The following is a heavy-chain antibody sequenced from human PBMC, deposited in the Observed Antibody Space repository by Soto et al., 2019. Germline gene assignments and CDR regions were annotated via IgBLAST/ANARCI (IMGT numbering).Heavy chain of an antibody. CDR3: ARDREDIVVVPAASPNWFDP. CDR1: GFTFSSYS. Sequence: GGSLRLSCAASGFTFSSYSMNWVRQAPGKGLEWVSSISSSSSYIYYADSVKGRFTISRDNAKNSLYLQMNSLRAEDTAVYYCARDREDIVVVPAASPNWFDPWGKGT. J-gene: IGHJ5*02. V-gene: IGHV3-21*01. D-gene: IGHD2-2*01. CDR2: ISSSSSYI.